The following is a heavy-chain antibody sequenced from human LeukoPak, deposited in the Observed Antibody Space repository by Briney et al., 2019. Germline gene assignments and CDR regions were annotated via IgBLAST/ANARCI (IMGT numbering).Heavy chain of an antibody. CDR3: ARAGASSSGWPFDY. CDR2: IYHDGST. V-gene: IGHV4-39*07. Sequence: PSETLSLTCTVSGGSISSSSYYWSWIRQPPGKGLEWIGNIYHDGSTYYNPSLKSRVTISVDTSKNQFSLKVSSVTAADTALYYCARAGASSSGWPFDYWGQGTLVTVSS. D-gene: IGHD6-19*01. J-gene: IGHJ4*02. CDR1: GGSISSSSYY.